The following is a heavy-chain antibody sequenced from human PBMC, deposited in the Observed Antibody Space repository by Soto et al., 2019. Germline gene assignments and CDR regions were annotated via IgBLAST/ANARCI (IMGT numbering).Heavy chain of an antibody. V-gene: IGHV3-74*01. D-gene: IGHD6-19*01. J-gene: IGHJ4*02. CDR3: IGSLGWPGY. CDR2: INPDGSST. CDR1: GFTFSIYW. Sequence: PGGSLRLFCGASGFTFSIYWMHWVRQAPGKGLEWVSRINPDGSSTVYADSVKGRFTISRDNAKNTLYLQMNSLRAEDAAVYYCIGSLGWPGYWGQGTLVTVSS.